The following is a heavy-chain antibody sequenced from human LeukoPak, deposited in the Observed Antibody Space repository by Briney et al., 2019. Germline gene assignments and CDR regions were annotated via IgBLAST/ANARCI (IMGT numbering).Heavy chain of an antibody. J-gene: IGHJ4*02. CDR1: GFAFSNYG. D-gene: IGHD6-13*01. CDR2: IWYDGNGK. V-gene: IGHV3-33*06. Sequence: GGSLRLSRAASGFAFSNYGMHWVRQAPGKGLEWVALIWYDGNGKYYADSVKGRFTISRDNSKNTLFLQMNSLRVEDTAVYYCAKCGITSWYPDEGRFDYWGQGTLVTVSS. CDR3: AKCGITSWYPDEGRFDY.